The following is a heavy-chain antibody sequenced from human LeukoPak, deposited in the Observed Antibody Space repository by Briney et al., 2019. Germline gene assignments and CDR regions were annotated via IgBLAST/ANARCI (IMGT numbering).Heavy chain of an antibody. J-gene: IGHJ4*02. CDR2: INPNSGGT. D-gene: IGHD3-10*01. CDR3: ARGSRYYYGSGSYL. Sequence: ASVKVSCKASGYTFTGYYMHWVRQAPGQGLEWMRRINPNSGGTNYAQKFQGRVTMTRDTSISTAYMELSRLRSDDTAVYYCARGSRYYYGSGSYLWGQGTLVTVSS. CDR1: GYTFTGYY. V-gene: IGHV1-2*06.